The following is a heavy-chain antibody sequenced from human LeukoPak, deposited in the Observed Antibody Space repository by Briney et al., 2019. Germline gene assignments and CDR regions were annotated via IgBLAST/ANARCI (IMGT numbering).Heavy chain of an antibody. CDR1: GFTFSSYE. CDR2: ISSTSRSSYI. V-gene: IGHV3-21*01. J-gene: IGHJ4*02. Sequence: GGSLRLSCAASGFTFSSYEMNWVRQAPGKGLEWVSSISSTSRSSYIFYAESVKGRFTISRDNTKNSLFLQMNSLVAEDTAVYYCAGTGPTTVTTGGVDYWGQGTLVTVSS. D-gene: IGHD4-17*01. CDR3: AGTGPTTVTTGGVDY.